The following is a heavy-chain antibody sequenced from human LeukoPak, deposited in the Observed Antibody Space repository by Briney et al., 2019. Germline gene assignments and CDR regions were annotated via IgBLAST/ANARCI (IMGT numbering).Heavy chain of an antibody. D-gene: IGHD6-13*01. CDR3: ARISSSNWYNERGAFDV. V-gene: IGHV4-61*02. J-gene: IGHJ3*01. CDR1: AGSISSGTYY. Sequence: SQTLSLTCTVSAGSISSGTYYWSWIRQPAGKGLEWIGRIYNSGTTNYNPSLKSRVTISVDTSKNQLSLKLNSVTAADTAVYYCARISSSNWYNERGAFDVWGQGTMVTVSS. CDR2: IYNSGTT.